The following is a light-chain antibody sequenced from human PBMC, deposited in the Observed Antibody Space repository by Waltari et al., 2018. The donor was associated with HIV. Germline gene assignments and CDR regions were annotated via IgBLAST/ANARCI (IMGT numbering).Light chain of an antibody. Sequence: EIVLTQSPGTLSLSPGERATLSCRASQSVRSSYLAWYQQKPGQAPRLLIYGASSRATGIPDRFSGSGSGTDFTLTISILEPEDFAVYYCQQYGSSPHTFGGGTKVEIK. CDR2: GAS. CDR1: QSVRSSY. CDR3: QQYGSSPHT. V-gene: IGKV3-20*01. J-gene: IGKJ4*01.